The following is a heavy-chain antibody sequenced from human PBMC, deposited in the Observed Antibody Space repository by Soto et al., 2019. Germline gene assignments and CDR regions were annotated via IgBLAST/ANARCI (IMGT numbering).Heavy chain of an antibody. V-gene: IGHV4-30-4*01. Sequence: PSETLSLTCTVSGGSTSSDNYWSCSRQPPGKGLEWIGHIYYSGNTDYNPSLKSRLAISIDTSKNQFSLKLSSVTAADTAVCFCAREGGESSDGLYYFDSWGQGSLVTVSS. J-gene: IGHJ4*02. CDR2: IYYSGNT. CDR1: GGSTSSDNY. CDR3: AREGGESSDGLYYFDS. D-gene: IGHD3-16*01.